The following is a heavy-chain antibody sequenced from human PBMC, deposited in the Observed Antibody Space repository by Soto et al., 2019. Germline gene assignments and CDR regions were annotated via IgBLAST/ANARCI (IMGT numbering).Heavy chain of an antibody. Sequence: GGSLRLSCAASGFTFSSYVMSWVRQAPGKGLEWVSAISGSGGSTYYADSVKGRFTISRDDSKNTLYLQMNSLRAEDTAVYYCAKDLHGGYYDILTGYYISDYYYGMDVWGQGTTVTVSS. CDR2: ISGSGGST. V-gene: IGHV3-23*01. J-gene: IGHJ6*02. CDR3: AKDLHGGYYDILTGYYISDYYYGMDV. CDR1: GFTFSSYV. D-gene: IGHD3-9*01.